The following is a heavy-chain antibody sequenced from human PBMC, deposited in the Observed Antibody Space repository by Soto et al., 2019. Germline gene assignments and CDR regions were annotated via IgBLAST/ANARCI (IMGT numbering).Heavy chain of an antibody. CDR1: ELTFSSYA. V-gene: IGHV3-30-3*01. Sequence: AGGSLRLSCAASELTFSSYAMHWVRQAPGKGLEWVAVISYDGSNKYYADSVKGRFTISRDNSKNTLYLQMNSLRAEDTAVYYCARDPLWGTAMVLWYFDLWGRGTLVTVSS. D-gene: IGHD5-18*01. CDR3: ARDPLWGTAMVLWYFDL. CDR2: ISYDGSNK. J-gene: IGHJ2*01.